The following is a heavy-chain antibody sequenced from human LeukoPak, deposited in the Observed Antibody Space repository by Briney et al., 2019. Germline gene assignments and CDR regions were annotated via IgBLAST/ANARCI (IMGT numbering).Heavy chain of an antibody. D-gene: IGHD3-10*01. CDR3: ARDQYYYGSGSYGLDY. V-gene: IGHV4-4*07. CDR1: GYSISSGYY. J-gene: IGHJ4*02. CDR2: IYTSGST. Sequence: PSETLSLTCTVSGYSISSGYYWGWIRQPAGKGLEWIGRIYTSGSTNYNPSLKSRVTMSVDTSKNQFSLKLSSVTAADTAVYYCARDQYYYGSGSYGLDYWGQGTLVTVSS.